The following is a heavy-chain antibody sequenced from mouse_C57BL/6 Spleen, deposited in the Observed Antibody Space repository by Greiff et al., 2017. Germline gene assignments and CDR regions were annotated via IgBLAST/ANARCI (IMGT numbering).Heavy chain of an antibody. CDR3: ARDYGSSYVLDY. V-gene: IGHV3-6*01. CDR2: ISYDGSN. J-gene: IGHJ3*01. D-gene: IGHD1-1*01. Sequence: EVQRVESGPGLVKPSQSLSLTCSVTGYSITSGYYWNWIRQFPGNKLEWMGYISYDGSNNYNPSLKNPISITRDTSKNPFFLQLNSVTTENTATYYCARDYGSSYVLDYWGQGTLVTVSA. CDR1: GYSITSGYY.